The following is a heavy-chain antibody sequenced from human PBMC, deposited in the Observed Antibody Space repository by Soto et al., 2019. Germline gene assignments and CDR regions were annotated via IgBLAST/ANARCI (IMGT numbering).Heavy chain of an antibody. J-gene: IGHJ4*02. CDR3: AHSPCSGGTCYLFDY. Sequence: QITLRESGPPLVKPTQTLTLTCTISGFSLSTSGVGVGWIRQPPGKSLEWLALIYWDDVQRYSPSLKTRLTITKHTSRSQVVLTMTNMDPVDTATYYCAHSPCSGGTCYLFDYWGQGTLVTVSS. V-gene: IGHV2-5*02. CDR1: GFSLSTSGVG. CDR2: IYWDDVQ. D-gene: IGHD2-15*01.